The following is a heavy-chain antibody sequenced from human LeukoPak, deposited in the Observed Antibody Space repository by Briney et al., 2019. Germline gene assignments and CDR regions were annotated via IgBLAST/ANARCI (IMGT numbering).Heavy chain of an antibody. CDR3: AQEHVEGDYGDY. V-gene: IGHV3-23*01. Sequence: GGSLRLSCAASGFTFSGFAMTWVRQAPGKGLEWVSTISGSGGSTYYADSVKGRFTISRDNAKNSLYLQMNSLRAEDTAVYYCAQEHVEGDYGDYWGQGTLVTVSS. CDR1: GFTFSGFA. J-gene: IGHJ4*02. CDR2: ISGSGGST.